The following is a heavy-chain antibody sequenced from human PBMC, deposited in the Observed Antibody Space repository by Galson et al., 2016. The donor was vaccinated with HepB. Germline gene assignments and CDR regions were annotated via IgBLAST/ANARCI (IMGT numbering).Heavy chain of an antibody. CDR2: IKSKTGGGTT. J-gene: IGHJ3*01. V-gene: IGHV3-15*01. CDR3: ERWGYPKYNLDAADV. CDR1: GFTFRSYG. Sequence: SLRLSCAASGFTFRSYGMSWVRQAPGKGLEWVGRIKSKTGGGTTDYAAPVKGRFTISRDDSKNSLYLQMNSLNIEDTAVYYCERWGYPKYNLDAADVWGQGTVVTVSS. D-gene: IGHD5-24*01.